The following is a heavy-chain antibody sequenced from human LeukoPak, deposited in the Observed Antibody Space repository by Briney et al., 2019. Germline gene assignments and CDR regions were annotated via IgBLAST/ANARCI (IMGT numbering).Heavy chain of an antibody. D-gene: IGHD5-12*01. CDR1: GFSLSTSGMC. V-gene: IGHV2-70*11. J-gene: IGHJ4*02. Sequence: SGPALVKPTQTLTLTCTFSGFSLSTSGMCVSWMRQPPGKALEWLARIDWDDDKYYSTSLKTRLTISKDTSKNQVVLTMTNMDPVDTATYYCALTSDIVATIQLDYWGQGTPVTVSS. CDR2: IDWDDDK. CDR3: ALTSDIVATIQLDY.